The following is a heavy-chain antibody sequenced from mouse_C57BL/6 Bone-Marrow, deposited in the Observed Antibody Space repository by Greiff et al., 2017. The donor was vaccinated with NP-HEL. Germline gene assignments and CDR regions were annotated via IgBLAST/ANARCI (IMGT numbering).Heavy chain of an antibody. J-gene: IGHJ1*03. CDR1: GFNIKDYY. Sequence: EVKLVESGAELVKPGASVKLSCTASGFNIKDYYMHWVKQRTEQGLEWIGRIDPEDGETKYAPKFQGKATITADTSSNTAYLQLSSLTSEDTAVYYCARGPTVVATRDWYFDVWGTGTTVTVSS. CDR3: ARGPTVVATRDWYFDV. CDR2: IDPEDGET. V-gene: IGHV14-2*01. D-gene: IGHD1-1*01.